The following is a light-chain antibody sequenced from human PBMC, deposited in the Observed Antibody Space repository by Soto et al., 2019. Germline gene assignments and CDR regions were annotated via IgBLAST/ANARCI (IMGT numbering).Light chain of an antibody. Sequence: DIQMTQSPSSVSASVGDRVTITCRASQDISSWLAWYQQKPGKAPKLLIYAASSLHSWVPPRFSGSESGTDFTLTISSLQPEDSASYYCKQANSFPLTFGGGTKVEIK. CDR1: QDISSW. CDR2: AAS. V-gene: IGKV1-12*01. CDR3: KQANSFPLT. J-gene: IGKJ4*01.